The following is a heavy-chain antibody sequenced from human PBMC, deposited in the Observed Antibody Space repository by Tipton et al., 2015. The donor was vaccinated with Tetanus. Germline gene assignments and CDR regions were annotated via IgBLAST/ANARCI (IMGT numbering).Heavy chain of an antibody. Sequence: QLVQSGAEVKKPGASVKVSCKASGYTFTGNYMHWVRQAPGQGLEWMGWINPNSGGTNYAQKFQGRVSMTRDSSITTAYMELGWLRSDDTAVCFCVRGGYSYGYDYWGQGTLVTVSS. V-gene: IGHV1-2*02. CDR2: INPNSGGT. D-gene: IGHD5-18*01. CDR1: GYTFTGNY. J-gene: IGHJ4*02. CDR3: VRGGYSYGYDY.